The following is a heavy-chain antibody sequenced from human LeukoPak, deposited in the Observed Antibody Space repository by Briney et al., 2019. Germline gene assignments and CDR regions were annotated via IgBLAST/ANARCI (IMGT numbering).Heavy chain of an antibody. J-gene: IGHJ6*02. CDR1: GYTFTSYG. V-gene: IGHV1-18*01. Sequence: ASVNVSCKASGYTFTSYGISWVRQAPGQGLEWMGWISAYNGNTNYAQKLQGSVTMTTDTSTSTAYMELRSLRSEDTAVYYCARDGYSGSLYYYGMDVWGQGTTVTVSS. CDR3: ARDGYSGSLYYYGMDV. CDR2: ISAYNGNT. D-gene: IGHD5-12*01.